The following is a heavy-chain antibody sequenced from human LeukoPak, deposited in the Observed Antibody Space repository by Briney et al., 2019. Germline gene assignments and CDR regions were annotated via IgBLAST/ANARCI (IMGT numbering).Heavy chain of an antibody. CDR3: AKLGGDVAF. CDR2: ISGSGGST. CDR1: GFTFSNYA. V-gene: IGHV3-23*01. Sequence: GGSLRLSCAASGFTFSNYAMSWVRQAPGKGLEWVSSISGSGGSTYYVDSVKGRFTISRDNSKNTLHLQMNILRAEDTAAYYCAKLGGDVAFWGQGTLVTVSS. D-gene: IGHD2-21*02. J-gene: IGHJ4*02.